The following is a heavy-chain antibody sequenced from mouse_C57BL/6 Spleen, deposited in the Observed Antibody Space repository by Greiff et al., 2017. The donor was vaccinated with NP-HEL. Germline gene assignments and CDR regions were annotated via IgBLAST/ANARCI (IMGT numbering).Heavy chain of an antibody. Sequence: VQLQQSGAELVKPGASVKLSCKASGYTFTSYWMHWVKQRPGQGLEWIGMIHPNSGSTNYNEKFKSKATLTVDKSSSTAYMQLSSLTSEDSAVYYCARGGTTVVTEGAMDYWGQGTSVTVSS. CDR3: ARGGTTVVTEGAMDY. V-gene: IGHV1-64*01. D-gene: IGHD1-1*01. CDR2: IHPNSGST. J-gene: IGHJ4*01. CDR1: GYTFTSYW.